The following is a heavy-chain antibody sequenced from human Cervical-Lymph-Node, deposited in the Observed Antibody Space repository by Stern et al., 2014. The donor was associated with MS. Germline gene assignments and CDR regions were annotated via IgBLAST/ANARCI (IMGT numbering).Heavy chain of an antibody. Sequence: VQLVESGGGLVQPGGSLRLSCEASGFTFSDYFMAWNRQAPGKGLEWVSYISSTGTTVKTADSVKGRFTISRDNSKNSLYLQMNSLSVDDTAVYYCAREVMGVAGFDSWGPGALVTVSS. CDR3: AREVMGVAGFDS. J-gene: IGHJ4*02. D-gene: IGHD6-19*01. CDR1: GFTFSDYF. CDR2: ISSTGTTV. V-gene: IGHV3-11*01.